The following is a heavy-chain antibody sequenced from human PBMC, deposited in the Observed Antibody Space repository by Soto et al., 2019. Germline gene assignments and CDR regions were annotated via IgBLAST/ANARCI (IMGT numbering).Heavy chain of an antibody. J-gene: IGHJ4*02. CDR2: LYYGRSA. CDR1: GDSISSYY. CDR3: AKLSRKYQLLLPLYYFDY. Sequence: PSETLSLTCAVSGDSISSYYCMWIRQPPGKGLESIGYLYYGRSANYNPSLKSRVTLSVDTSTNQCSLTLSSMTAADTAVYYCAKLSRKYQLLLPLYYFDYWGQGTLVTVSS. V-gene: IGHV4-59*01. D-gene: IGHD2-2*01.